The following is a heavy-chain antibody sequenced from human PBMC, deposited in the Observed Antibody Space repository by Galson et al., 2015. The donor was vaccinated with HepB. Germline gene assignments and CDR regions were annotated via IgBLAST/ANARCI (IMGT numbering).Heavy chain of an antibody. Sequence: SLRLSCAASGFTFRNYAMSWVRQASGKGLQWVSTISGNGENTFYADSVKGRFTISRDNSKNTLYLQMNSLRAEDTALYYCSKPERGGQSPYFDYWGQGTLVTVSS. CDR3: SKPERGGQSPYFDY. D-gene: IGHD3-10*01. CDR1: GFTFRNYA. J-gene: IGHJ4*02. V-gene: IGHV3-23*01. CDR2: ISGNGENT.